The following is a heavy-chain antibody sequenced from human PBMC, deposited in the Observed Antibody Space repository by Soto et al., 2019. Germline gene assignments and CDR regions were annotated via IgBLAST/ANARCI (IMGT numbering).Heavy chain of an antibody. Sequence: EVQLVESGGGLVQPGRSLRLSCAASGFTFDDYAMHWVRQAPGKGLEWVSGISWNSGSIGYADSVKGRFTISRDSSKNTLYLQMSSLRVEDTDVYYCAKATWNYGDAFDIWGQGTMVTVSS. D-gene: IGHD1-7*01. J-gene: IGHJ3*02. CDR3: AKATWNYGDAFDI. V-gene: IGHV3-9*01. CDR2: ISWNSGSI. CDR1: GFTFDDYA.